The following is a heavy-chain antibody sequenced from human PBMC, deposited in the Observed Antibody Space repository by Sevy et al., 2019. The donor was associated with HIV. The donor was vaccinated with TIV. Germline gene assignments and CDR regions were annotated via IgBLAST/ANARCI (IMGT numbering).Heavy chain of an antibody. CDR3: AKEHYYDSSGSVGAFDI. CDR1: GFTFSSYA. CDR2: ISGSGGST. V-gene: IGHV3-23*01. Sequence: RGYLRLSCAASGFTFSSYAMSWVRQAPGKGLERVSAISGSGGSTYYADSVKGRFTVSRDNSKNTLYLQMNSLRAEDTAVYYCAKEHYYDSSGSVGAFDIWGQGTMVTVSS. J-gene: IGHJ3*02. D-gene: IGHD3-22*01.